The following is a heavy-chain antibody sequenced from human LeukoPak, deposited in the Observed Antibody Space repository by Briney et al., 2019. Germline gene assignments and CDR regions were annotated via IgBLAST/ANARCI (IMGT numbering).Heavy chain of an antibody. CDR2: IIPIFGTA. CDR1: GGTFSSYA. CDR3: ARDRINVGEFYDYVWGSYPLQFDY. V-gene: IGHV1-69*05. Sequence: GASVKVSCKASGGTFSSYAISWVRQAPGQGLEWMGGIIPIFGTANYAQKFQGRVTITTDESTSTAYMELSSLRSEDTAVYYCARDRINVGEFYDYVWGSYPLQFDYWGQGTLVTVSS. D-gene: IGHD3-16*01. J-gene: IGHJ4*02.